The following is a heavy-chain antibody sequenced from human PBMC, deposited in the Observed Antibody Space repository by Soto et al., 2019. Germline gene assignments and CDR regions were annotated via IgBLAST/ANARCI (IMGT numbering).Heavy chain of an antibody. D-gene: IGHD1-7*01. CDR3: ARENFNWNYDWFDP. V-gene: IGHV4-4*07. J-gene: IGHJ5*02. CDR1: GGSISSYY. Sequence: PSETLSLTCTVSGGSISSYYWSWTRQPAGKGLEWIGRIYTSGSTNYNPSLKSRVTMSVDTSKNQFSLKLSSVTAADTAVYYCARENFNWNYDWFDPWGQGTLVTVSS. CDR2: IYTSGST.